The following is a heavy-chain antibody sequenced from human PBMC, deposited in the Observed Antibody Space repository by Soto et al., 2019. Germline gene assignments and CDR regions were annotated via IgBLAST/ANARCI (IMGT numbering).Heavy chain of an antibody. D-gene: IGHD5-18*01. Sequence: QVRLVQSGTEVKKPGASVKVSCQASGYMFTSYYIHWVRQAPGQGLEWVGIINPSGGKTSSAQNFQGRVTLSSDTSTNTVYMELSGLQSEDTAVYYCARDPKDRRLVTYYSYFGMDVWGQGTTVTVS. J-gene: IGHJ6*02. CDR2: INPSGGKT. CDR3: ARDPKDRRLVTYYSYFGMDV. V-gene: IGHV1-46*01. CDR1: GYMFTSYY.